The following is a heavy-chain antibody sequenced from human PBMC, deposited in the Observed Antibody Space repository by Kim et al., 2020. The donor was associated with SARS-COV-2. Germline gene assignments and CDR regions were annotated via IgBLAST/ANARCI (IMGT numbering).Heavy chain of an antibody. J-gene: IGHJ6*02. D-gene: IGHD3-10*01. CDR2: IWYDGSNK. CDR1: GFTFSSYG. V-gene: IGHV3-33*01. CDR3: ARMWVRGIIITNYYYGMDV. Sequence: GGSLRLSCAASGFTFSSYGMQWVRQAPGKGLEWVAIIWYDGSNKYYADSVKGRFTISRDNSKNTLYLQMNSLRAEDTAVYFCARMWVRGIIITNYYYGMDVWGQGTTVTVSS.